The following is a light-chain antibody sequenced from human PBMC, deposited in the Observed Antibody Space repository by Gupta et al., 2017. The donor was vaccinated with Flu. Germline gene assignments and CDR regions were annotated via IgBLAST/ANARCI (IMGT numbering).Light chain of an antibody. CDR1: SSDVGGYNY. Sequence: TSSDVGGYNYVSWYQHHPGKAPKLMIYDVSDRPSGVSNRFSGSKSGNMASLTISGLRAEDEADYYCSSYTSSSTYVFGTGTRVTVL. CDR2: DVS. CDR3: SSYTSSSTYV. V-gene: IGLV2-14*03. J-gene: IGLJ1*01.